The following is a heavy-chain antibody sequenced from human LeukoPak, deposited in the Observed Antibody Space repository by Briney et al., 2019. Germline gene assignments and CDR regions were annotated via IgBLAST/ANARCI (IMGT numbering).Heavy chain of an antibody. CDR3: ARVGDYGSGFDF. D-gene: IGHD3-10*01. Sequence: PGGSLRLSCAASGFIFSSYEMSWVRQAPGKGLEWVSYISSSGRTMYYADSVKGRFTVSGDNAKNTLYLQMNSLRAEDTAVYYCARVGDYGSGFDFWGQGTLVTVSS. J-gene: IGHJ4*02. CDR2: ISSSGRTM. CDR1: GFIFSSYE. V-gene: IGHV3-48*03.